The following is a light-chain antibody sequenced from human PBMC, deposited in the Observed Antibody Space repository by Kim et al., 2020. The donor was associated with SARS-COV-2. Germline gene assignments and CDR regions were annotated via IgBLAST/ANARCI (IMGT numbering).Light chain of an antibody. CDR2: GAS. Sequence: SPGERATLSCKAIQSVSSSSLSCYQQNPDQAPRLLITGASSRATGIPDRFSGSGSGTDFTLTISRLEPEDFAVYYYQQYGSSPRTFGQGTKVDIK. CDR3: QQYGSSPRT. J-gene: IGKJ1*01. V-gene: IGKV3-20*01. CDR1: QSVSSSS.